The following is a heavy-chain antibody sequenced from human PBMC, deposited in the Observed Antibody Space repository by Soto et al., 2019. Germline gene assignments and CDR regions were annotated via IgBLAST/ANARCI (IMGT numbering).Heavy chain of an antibody. J-gene: IGHJ5*02. D-gene: IGHD3-22*01. Sequence: PSETLSLTCTVSGGSISSYYWIWIRQPAGKGLEWIGRIYTSGSTNYNPSLKSRVTMSVDTSKNQFSLKLSSVTAADTAVYYCARVRDYDSSGYYAVSWFDPWGQGTLVTVSS. CDR3: ARVRDYDSSGYYAVSWFDP. CDR1: GGSISSYY. V-gene: IGHV4-4*07. CDR2: IYTSGST.